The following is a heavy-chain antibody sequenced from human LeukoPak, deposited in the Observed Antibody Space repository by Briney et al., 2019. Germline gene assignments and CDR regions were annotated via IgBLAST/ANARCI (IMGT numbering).Heavy chain of an antibody. CDR2: ISYDGSNK. V-gene: IGHV3-30-3*01. J-gene: IGHJ4*02. Sequence: PGGSLRLSCAASGFTFSSYAMHWVRQAPGKGLEWVAVISYDGSNKYYADSVKGRFTISRDNSKNTLYLQMNSLRAEDTAVYYCARARLNIQQLVIYYFDYWGQGTLVTVSS. CDR3: ARARLNIQQLVIYYFDY. CDR1: GFTFSSYA. D-gene: IGHD6-13*01.